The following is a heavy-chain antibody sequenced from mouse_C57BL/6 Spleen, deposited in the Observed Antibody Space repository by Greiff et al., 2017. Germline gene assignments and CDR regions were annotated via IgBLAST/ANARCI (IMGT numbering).Heavy chain of an antibody. CDR3: TRGESYYFDY. CDR2: IHPNSGST. J-gene: IGHJ2*01. V-gene: IGHV1-64*01. Sequence: VQLQQPGAELVKPGASVKLSCKASGYTFTSYWMHWVKQRPGQGLEWIGMIHPNSGSTNYNEKFKSKATLTVDKSSSTAYMQRSSLTSEDSAVYYCTRGESYYFDYWGQGTTLTVSS. CDR1: GYTFTSYW.